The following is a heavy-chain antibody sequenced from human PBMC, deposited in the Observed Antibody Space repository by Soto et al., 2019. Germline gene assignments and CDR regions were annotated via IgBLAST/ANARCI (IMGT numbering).Heavy chain of an antibody. J-gene: IGHJ4*02. Sequence: GSVKVSCKASGFTFSIYAMHWVRQAPGKGLEYVSSISTNGGSTHYADSVKGRFTISRDNSKNTQYLQMSSLRADDTAVYYCVKGEYYYDSSGYYPFDNWGQGTLGTLSP. V-gene: IGHV3-64D*06. D-gene: IGHD3-22*01. CDR3: VKGEYYYDSSGYYPFDN. CDR1: GFTFSIYA. CDR2: ISTNGGST.